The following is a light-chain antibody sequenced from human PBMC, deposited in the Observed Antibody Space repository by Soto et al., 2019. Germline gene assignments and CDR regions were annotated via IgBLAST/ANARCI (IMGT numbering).Light chain of an antibody. CDR3: AAWDDILNGYV. V-gene: IGLV2-11*01. J-gene: IGLJ1*01. Sequence: QSALTQPRSVSGSPGQSVSISCTGTSSDVGRYSYVSWYQQHPGKAPKLMIYDVSERPSGVPDRFSGSTSGTSASLVIRGLQSEDEADYYCAAWDDILNGYVFGGGTKVTVL. CDR1: SSDVGRYSY. CDR2: DVS.